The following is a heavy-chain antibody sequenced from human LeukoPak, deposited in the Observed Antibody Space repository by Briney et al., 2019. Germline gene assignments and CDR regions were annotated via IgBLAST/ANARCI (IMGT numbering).Heavy chain of an antibody. CDR1: GFTFSSYW. Sequence: GGSLRLSCAASGFTFSSYWMSWVRQAPGKGLEWVANIKQDGSEKYYVDSVKGRFTISRDNAKNSLYLQMNSLGAGDTAVYYCAREGLPSGATKIFDYWGQGTLVTVSS. V-gene: IGHV3-7*01. CDR3: AREGLPSGATKIFDY. D-gene: IGHD2-15*01. J-gene: IGHJ4*02. CDR2: IKQDGSEK.